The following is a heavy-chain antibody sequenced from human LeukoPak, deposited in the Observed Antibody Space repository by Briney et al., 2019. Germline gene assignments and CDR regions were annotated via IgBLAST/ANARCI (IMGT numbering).Heavy chain of an antibody. CDR3: AKAIAAPGAFDL. CDR1: GFNFDDSA. Sequence: PGGSLILSCAASGFNFDDSAMHWVRQAPGKGLEWVSGISWDSDNIIYADSVRGRFTISRDNARNSLYLQMNSLRPEDTALYYCAKAIAAPGAFDLWGQGTMVIVSS. CDR2: ISWDSDNI. J-gene: IGHJ3*01. V-gene: IGHV3-9*01. D-gene: IGHD6-13*01.